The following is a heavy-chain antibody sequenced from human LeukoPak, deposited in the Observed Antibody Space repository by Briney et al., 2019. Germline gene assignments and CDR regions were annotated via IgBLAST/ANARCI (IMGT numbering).Heavy chain of an antibody. CDR1: GFTFSSYA. J-gene: IGHJ4*02. CDR2: ISGSGGST. D-gene: IGHD3-22*01. Sequence: GGSLRLSCAASGFTFSSYAMSWVRQAPGKGLEWVSAISGSGGSTYYADSVKGRFTISRDNSKNTVYLQMNSLRAEDTAVYYCARDLSLIALTDWGQGTLVTVSS. V-gene: IGHV3-23*01. CDR3: ARDLSLIALTD.